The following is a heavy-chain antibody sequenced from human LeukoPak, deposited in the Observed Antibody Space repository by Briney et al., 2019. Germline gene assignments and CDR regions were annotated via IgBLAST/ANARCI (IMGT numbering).Heavy chain of an antibody. CDR2: MNPNSGNT. CDR1: GYTFTSYD. J-gene: IGHJ5*02. CDR3: ARVGTRRGNWFDP. D-gene: IGHD5-12*01. Sequence: ASVKVSRKASGYTFTSYDINWVRQATGQGLEWMGWMNPNSGNTGYAQKFQGRVTITRNTSISTAYMELSSLRSEDTAVYYCARVGTRRGNWFDPWGQGTLVTVSS. V-gene: IGHV1-8*03.